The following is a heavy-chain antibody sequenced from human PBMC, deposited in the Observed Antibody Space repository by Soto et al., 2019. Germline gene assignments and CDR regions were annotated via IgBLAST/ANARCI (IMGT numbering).Heavy chain of an antibody. CDR3: ARTYYYDSSGYFRGSWFDP. CDR1: GGSVSSGSYY. J-gene: IGHJ5*02. V-gene: IGHV4-61*01. Sequence: ETLSLTCTVSGGSVSSGSYYWSWIRQPPGKGLEWIGYIYYSGSTNYNPSLKSRVTISVDTSKNQFSLKLSSVTAADTAVYYCARTYYYDSSGYFRGSWFDPWGQGTLVTVSS. D-gene: IGHD3-22*01. CDR2: IYYSGST.